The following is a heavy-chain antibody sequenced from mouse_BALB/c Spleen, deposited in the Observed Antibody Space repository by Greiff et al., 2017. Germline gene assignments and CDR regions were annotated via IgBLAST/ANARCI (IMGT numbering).Heavy chain of an antibody. J-gene: IGHJ4*01. CDR3: ARSERMGNYGMDY. CDR2: ISYSGST. D-gene: IGHD2-1*01. CDR1: GYSITSDYA. V-gene: IGHV3-2*02. Sequence: EVQGVESGPGLVKPSQSLSLTCTVTGYSITSDYAWNWIRQFPGNKLEWMGYISYSGSTSYNPSLKSRISITRDTSKNQFFLQLNSVTTEDTATYYCARSERMGNYGMDYWGQGTSVTVSS.